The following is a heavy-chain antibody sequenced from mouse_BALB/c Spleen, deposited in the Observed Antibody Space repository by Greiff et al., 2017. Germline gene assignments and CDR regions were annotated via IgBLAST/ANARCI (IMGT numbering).Heavy chain of an antibody. CDR3: NADYGKGAY. CDR1: GFNIKDYY. D-gene: IGHD1-2*01. V-gene: IGHV14-4*02. CDR2: IDPENGDT. Sequence: EVQRVESGAELVRSGASVKLSCTASGFNIKDYYMHWVKQRPEQGLEWIGWIDPENGDTEYAPKFQGKATMTADTSSNTAYLQLSSLTSEDTAVYYCNADYGKGAYWGQGTLVTVSA. J-gene: IGHJ3*01.